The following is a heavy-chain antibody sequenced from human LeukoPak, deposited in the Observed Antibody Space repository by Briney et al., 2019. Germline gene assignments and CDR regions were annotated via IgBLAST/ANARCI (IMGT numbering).Heavy chain of an antibody. CDR1: GGSISSYY. CDR2: IYYSGST. D-gene: IGHD3-22*01. Sequence: PSETLSLTCTVSGGSISSYYWSWIRQPPGKGLEWIGYIYYSGSTNYNPSLKSRVTIPVDTSKNQFSLKLSSATAADTAVYYCARGQDYYDSSGYYYITFAFDIWGQGTMVTVSS. J-gene: IGHJ3*02. CDR3: ARGQDYYDSSGYYYITFAFDI. V-gene: IGHV4-59*08.